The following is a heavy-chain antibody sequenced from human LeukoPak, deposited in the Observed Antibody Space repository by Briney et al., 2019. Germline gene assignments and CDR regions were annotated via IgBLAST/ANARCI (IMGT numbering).Heavy chain of an antibody. V-gene: IGHV3-30*02. CDR1: GFTFSSYG. Sequence: PGGSLRLSCAASGFTFSSYGMHWVRQAPGKGLEWVAFIWYDGSNKYYADSVKGRFTISRDNSKNTLYLQMNSLRAEDTAVYYCATIAVGHMDVWGKGTTATISS. CDR3: ATIAVGHMDV. J-gene: IGHJ6*03. CDR2: IWYDGSNK. D-gene: IGHD6-19*01.